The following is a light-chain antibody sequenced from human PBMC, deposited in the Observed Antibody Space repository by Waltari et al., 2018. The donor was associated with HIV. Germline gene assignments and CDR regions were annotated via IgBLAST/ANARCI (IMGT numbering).Light chain of an antibody. CDR2: CTS. J-gene: IGKJ3*01. V-gene: IGKV1-9*01. CDR1: PGIVRY. Sequence: DLSLTPSPSFLSASVVQRVTIPCRASPGIVRYLAWYQRKPGKAPELLVHCTSTRQAGVPSRFSGSGNETEFTLTISNLQPEDFATYYCQHLSSYPLFGPGTTIDVK. CDR3: QHLSSYPL.